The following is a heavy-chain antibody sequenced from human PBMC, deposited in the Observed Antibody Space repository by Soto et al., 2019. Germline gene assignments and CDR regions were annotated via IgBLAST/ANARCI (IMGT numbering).Heavy chain of an antibody. J-gene: IGHJ4*02. V-gene: IGHV4-31*03. CDR1: RGPISSGGYY. D-gene: IGHD6-19*01. CDR2: IYYSGST. CDR3: ARVGVYSSGWYYFEY. Sequence: QVQLQESGPGLVKPSHTLSLTCTVSRGPISSGGYYWSWIRQHPGKGLEWIGYIYYSGSTYYNPSLKRRVTISVDTYKIRFSLQLSSVTAADTAVYCCARVGVYSSGWYYFEYWGQGTLVTVSS.